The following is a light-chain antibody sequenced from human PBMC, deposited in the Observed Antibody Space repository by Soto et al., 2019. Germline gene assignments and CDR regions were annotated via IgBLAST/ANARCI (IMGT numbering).Light chain of an antibody. Sequence: QWPLAHPASVSWSPGHSVTISCTGTSSDVGAYNSVSWYQQHPDKAPQLMIYTGTQRPSGVSNRFSGSTSGNAASLTISGPQAGDEADYFCCSSAPERPYAFGTGTKVTVL. J-gene: IGLJ1*01. CDR3: CSSAPERPYA. CDR1: SSDVGAYNS. CDR2: TGT. V-gene: IGLV2-23*01.